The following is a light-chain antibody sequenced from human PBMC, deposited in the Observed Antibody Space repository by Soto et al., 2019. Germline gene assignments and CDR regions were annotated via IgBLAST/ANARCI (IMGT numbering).Light chain of an antibody. CDR3: QQLNSLLHS. CDR1: QGISTY. J-gene: IGKJ4*01. V-gene: IGKV1-9*01. CDR2: AAS. Sequence: DIQLTQSPSFLSASVGDRVTITCRASQGISTYLAWYQQKPGKAPKLLIYAASTLQSGVPSRFSGSGSGTEFTLTISSLQPEDFATYYCQQLNSLLHSFGGGAKLEIK.